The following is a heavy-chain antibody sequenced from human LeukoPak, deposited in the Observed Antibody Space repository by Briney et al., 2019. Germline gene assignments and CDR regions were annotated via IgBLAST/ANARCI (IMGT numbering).Heavy chain of an antibody. CDR3: ARLRTVAGLGP. J-gene: IGHJ5*02. CDR1: GGSISSGSYY. V-gene: IGHV4-61*02. Sequence: SETLSLTCTVSGGSISSGSYYWSWIRQPAGKGLEWIGRIYTSGSTNYNPSLKSRVTISVDTSKNQFSLKLSSVTAADTAVYYCARLRTVAGLGPWGQGTLVTVSS. CDR2: IYTSGST. D-gene: IGHD6-19*01.